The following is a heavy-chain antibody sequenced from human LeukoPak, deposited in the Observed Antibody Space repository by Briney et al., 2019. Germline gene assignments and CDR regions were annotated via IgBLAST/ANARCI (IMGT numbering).Heavy chain of an antibody. CDR3: ARVPYYDFWSGYSPGGYFDL. CDR2: IYYSGST. CDR1: GGSISSYY. J-gene: IGHJ2*01. Sequence: SETLSLTCTVSGGSISSYYWSWIRQPPGKGLEWIGYIYYSGSTNYNPSLKSRVTISVDTSKNQFSLKLSSVTAADTAVYYCARVPYYDFWSGYSPGGYFDLWGRGTLVTVSS. D-gene: IGHD3-3*01. V-gene: IGHV4-59*01.